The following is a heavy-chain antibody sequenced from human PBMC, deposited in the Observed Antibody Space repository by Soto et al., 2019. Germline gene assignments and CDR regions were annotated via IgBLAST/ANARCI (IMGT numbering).Heavy chain of an antibody. CDR1: GFTFSNAW. CDR3: TTDRRYYYDSSGYLEYDY. J-gene: IGHJ4*02. CDR2: IKSKTDGGTT. V-gene: IGHV3-15*01. Sequence: SLRLSCAASGFTFSNAWMSWARQAPGKGLEWVGRIKSKTDGGTTDYAAPVKGRFTISRDDSKNTLYLQMNSLKTEDTAVYYCTTDRRYYYDSSGYLEYDYWGQGTLVTVSS. D-gene: IGHD3-22*01.